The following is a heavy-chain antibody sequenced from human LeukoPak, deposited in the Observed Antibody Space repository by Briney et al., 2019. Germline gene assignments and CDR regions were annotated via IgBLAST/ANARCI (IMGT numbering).Heavy chain of an antibody. Sequence: SGGSLRLSCAASGFTFSSYAMSWVRQAPGKGLEWVSAISGSGGSTYYADSVKGRFTISRDNSKNTLYLQMNSLRAEDTAVYYCAKGASHIVVDKYYFDYWGQGTLVTVSS. V-gene: IGHV3-23*01. D-gene: IGHD3-22*01. CDR3: AKGASHIVVDKYYFDY. J-gene: IGHJ4*02. CDR1: GFTFSSYA. CDR2: ISGSGGST.